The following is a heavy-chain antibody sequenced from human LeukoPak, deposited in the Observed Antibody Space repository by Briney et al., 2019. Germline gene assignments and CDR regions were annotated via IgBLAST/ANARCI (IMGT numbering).Heavy chain of an antibody. CDR3: ARLSMVIDAFDI. D-gene: IGHD4/OR15-4a*01. CDR2: ISWNSGSI. J-gene: IGHJ3*02. CDR1: GFTFDDYA. V-gene: IGHV3-9*01. Sequence: GGSLRLSCAASGFTFDDYAMHWVRQAPGKGLEWVSGISWNSGSIGYADSVKGRFTISRDNAKNSLYLQMNSLRAEDTAVYYCARLSMVIDAFDIWGQGTMVTVSS.